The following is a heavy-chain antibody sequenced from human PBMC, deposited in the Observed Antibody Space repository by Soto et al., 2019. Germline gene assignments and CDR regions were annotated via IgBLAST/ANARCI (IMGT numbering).Heavy chain of an antibody. J-gene: IGHJ4*02. Sequence: SETLSLTCAVYGGSFSGYYWSWIRQPPGKGLEWIGEINHSGSTNYNPSLKSRVTISVDTSKNQFSLKLSSVTAADTAVYYCARGKWLRSSLDYWGQGTLVTVSS. D-gene: IGHD5-12*01. CDR2: INHSGST. CDR3: ARGKWLRSSLDY. V-gene: IGHV4-34*01. CDR1: GGSFSGYY.